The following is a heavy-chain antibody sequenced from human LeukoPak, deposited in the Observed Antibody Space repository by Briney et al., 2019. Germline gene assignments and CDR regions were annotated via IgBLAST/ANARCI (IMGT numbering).Heavy chain of an antibody. D-gene: IGHD2-2*01. CDR2: INSNGGST. CDR1: GFAFSNYA. CDR3: VKGTSTKYYYYGMDV. V-gene: IGHV3-64D*06. J-gene: IGHJ6*02. Sequence: GGSLRLSCSASGFAFSNYATHWVRQAPGKGLEYVAGINSNGGSTFYADSVKGRFAMSGDNSKNTLYLQMSSLRAEDTAVYYCVKGTSTKYYYYGMDVWGQGTTVTVSS.